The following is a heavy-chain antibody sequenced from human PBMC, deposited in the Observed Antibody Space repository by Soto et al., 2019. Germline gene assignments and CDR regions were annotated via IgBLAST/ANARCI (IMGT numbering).Heavy chain of an antibody. J-gene: IGHJ4*02. D-gene: IGHD3-16*02. CDR2: LIPIFGTA. CDR3: AREGLGLRLGELSRGEGYYFDY. CDR1: GGTFSSYA. Sequence: QVQLVQSGAEVKKPGSSVKVSCKASGGTFSSYAITWVRQAPGQGLEWMGGLIPIFGTANYAQKFQGRVTITADESTSTAYMELSSLRSEDTAVYYCAREGLGLRLGELSRGEGYYFDYWGQGTLVTVSS. V-gene: IGHV1-69*12.